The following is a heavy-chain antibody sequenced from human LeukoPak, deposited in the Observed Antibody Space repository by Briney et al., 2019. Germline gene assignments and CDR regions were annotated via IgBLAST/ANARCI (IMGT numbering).Heavy chain of an antibody. CDR3: ARDHNYAFDY. J-gene: IGHJ4*02. D-gene: IGHD1-1*01. CDR1: GFTFSEYS. CDR2: IGISSGNT. V-gene: IGHV3-21*05. Sequence: GGSLRLSCAVSGFTFSEYSMNWVRQAPGKGLEWISWIGISSGNTKYAASVKGRFTISLDNAKITLYLQVNSLRVEDTAVYYCARDHNYAFDYWGQGTLVTVPS.